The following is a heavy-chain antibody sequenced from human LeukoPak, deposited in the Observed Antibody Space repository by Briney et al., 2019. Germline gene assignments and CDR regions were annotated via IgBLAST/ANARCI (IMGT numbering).Heavy chain of an antibody. Sequence: PGGSLRLSCAASGFTFRAYWMSWVRQAPGKGLEWVANINQDGSEKDYVDSAKGRFTISRDNARNSLYLQMNTLRAEDTAVYFCARLRYTYGKNFDYWGQGALVTVSS. CDR3: ARLRYTYGKNFDY. D-gene: IGHD5-18*01. CDR1: GFTFRAYW. J-gene: IGHJ4*02. V-gene: IGHV3-7*01. CDR2: INQDGSEK.